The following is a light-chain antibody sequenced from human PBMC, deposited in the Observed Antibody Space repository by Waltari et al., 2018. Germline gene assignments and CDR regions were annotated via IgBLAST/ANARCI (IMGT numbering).Light chain of an antibody. V-gene: IGKV3-20*01. CDR2: GAS. CDR1: QSVSSSY. CDR3: QQYGSSPLT. Sequence: EIVLTQCPGTLSLSPGERATPSCRASQSVSSSYLAWYQQKPGQAPRLLIYGASSRATGIPDRFSGSGSGTDFTLTISRLEPEDFAVYYCQQYGSSPLTFGGGTKVEIK. J-gene: IGKJ4*01.